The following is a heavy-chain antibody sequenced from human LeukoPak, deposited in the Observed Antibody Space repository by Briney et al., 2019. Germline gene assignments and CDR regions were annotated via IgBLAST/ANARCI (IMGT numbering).Heavy chain of an antibody. CDR1: GFTFSSYA. CDR2: ISGSGGST. V-gene: IGHV3-23*01. J-gene: IGHJ4*02. D-gene: IGHD3-3*01. CDR3: AKDLELRFLEWLLYGFNFDY. Sequence: GGSLRLSCAASGFTFSSYAMSWVRQAPGKGLEWVSAISGSGGSTYYADSVKGRFTISRDNSKNTLYLQMNSLRAEDTAVYYCAKDLELRFLEWLLYGFNFDYWGQGTLVTVSS.